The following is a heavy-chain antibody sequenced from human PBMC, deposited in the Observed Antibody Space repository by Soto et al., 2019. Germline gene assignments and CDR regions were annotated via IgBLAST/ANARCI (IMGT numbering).Heavy chain of an antibody. CDR3: ARGKTTVNYWYFDL. J-gene: IGHJ2*01. CDR1: GGSISSGGYY. Sequence: QVQLQESGPGLVKPSQTLSLTCTVSGGSISSGGYYWSWIRQHPGKGLEWIGYIYYSGSTYYNPSLKSRVTITVDTSKNQFTLKLSSVTAADTAVYYCARGKTTVNYWYFDLWGRSTLVTVSS. D-gene: IGHD4-17*01. V-gene: IGHV4-31*03. CDR2: IYYSGST.